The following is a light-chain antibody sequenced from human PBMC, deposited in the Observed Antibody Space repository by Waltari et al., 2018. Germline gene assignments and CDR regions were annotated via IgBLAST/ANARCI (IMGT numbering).Light chain of an antibody. CDR3: QHYVRLPVT. CDR2: GAS. CDR1: QSISSF. V-gene: IGKV3-20*01. J-gene: IGKJ1*01. Sequence: IVLTQSPGTLSLSPGERATLSCRASQSISSFLVWYQQKPGQAPRLLIYGASTRATGIPDSFSGSGSGTDLSLTISRLDPEDFAVYYCQHYVRLPVTFGQGTKVEIK.